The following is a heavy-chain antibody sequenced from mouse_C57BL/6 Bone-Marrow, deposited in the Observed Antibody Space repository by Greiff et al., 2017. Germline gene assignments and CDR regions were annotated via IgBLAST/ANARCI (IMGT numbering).Heavy chain of an antibody. D-gene: IGHD2-2*01. J-gene: IGHJ2*01. CDR3: ARAGYAFYFDY. V-gene: IGHV3-1*01. Sequence: EVMLVESGPGMVKPSQSLSLTCTVTGYSITSGYDWHWIRHFPGNKLEWMGYISYSGSTNYNPSLKSRISITHDTSKNHFFLKLNSVTTEDTATYYCARAGYAFYFDYWGQGTTLTVSS. CDR2: ISYSGST. CDR1: GYSITSGYD.